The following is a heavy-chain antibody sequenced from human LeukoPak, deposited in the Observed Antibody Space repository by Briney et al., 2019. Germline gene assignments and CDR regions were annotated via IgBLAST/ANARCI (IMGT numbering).Heavy chain of an antibody. J-gene: IGHJ6*03. V-gene: IGHV1-69*05. CDR2: IIPIFGTA. Sequence: GASVKVSCKASGGTFSSYAIGWVRQAPGQGLEWMGGIIPIFGTANYAQKFQGRVTMTRNTSISTAYMELSRLRSDDTAVYYCARSPVAGSVVLGYYYYMDVWGKGTTVTVSS. D-gene: IGHD6-19*01. CDR1: GGTFSSYA. CDR3: ARSPVAGSVVLGYYYYMDV.